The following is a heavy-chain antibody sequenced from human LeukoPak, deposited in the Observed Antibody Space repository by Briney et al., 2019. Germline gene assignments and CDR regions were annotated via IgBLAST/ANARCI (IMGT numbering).Heavy chain of an antibody. CDR1: GGSLSGFH. Sequence: SETLSLTCALYGGSLSGFHWTWIRQPPGKGLEWIGEITHSGNTNYNPSLKSRVTMSLDTSKTQFSLKLSSVTAADTAVYYCARGNIVVVPAANRAYSYMDVWGKGTTVTVSS. CDR2: ITHSGNT. D-gene: IGHD2-2*01. J-gene: IGHJ6*03. CDR3: ARGNIVVVPAANRAYSYMDV. V-gene: IGHV4-34*01.